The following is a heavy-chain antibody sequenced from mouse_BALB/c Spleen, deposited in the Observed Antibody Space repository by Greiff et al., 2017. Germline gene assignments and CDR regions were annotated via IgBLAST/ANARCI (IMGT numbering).Heavy chain of an antibody. Sequence: VQLQQSGPELRSPGPSVKLSCKVLDSEVFPIAYMSWVRQKPGHGFEWIGDILPSIGRTIYGEKFEDKATLDADTVSNTAYLELNSLTSEDSAIYYCARGTTATSYFDYWGQGTTLTVSS. CDR3: ARGTTATSYFDY. D-gene: IGHD1-2*01. V-gene: IGHV15-2*02. J-gene: IGHJ2*01. CDR1: DSEVFPIAY. CDR2: ILPSIGRT.